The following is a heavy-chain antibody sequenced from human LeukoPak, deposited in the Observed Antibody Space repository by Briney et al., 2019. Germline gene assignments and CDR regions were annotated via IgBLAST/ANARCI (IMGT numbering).Heavy chain of an antibody. Sequence: QPGRSLRLSCAVSVLTFSSYAMTSVRQAAGKGLEWVSGISESGHSTNYADSVKGRCTMSRDNSKNTLYLQMNSLRAEDTAVYYCARDETNGFDSWGQGTLVTVSS. CDR3: ARDETNGFDS. CDR1: VLTFSSYA. J-gene: IGHJ5*01. CDR2: ISESGHST. V-gene: IGHV3-23*01. D-gene: IGHD1-14*01.